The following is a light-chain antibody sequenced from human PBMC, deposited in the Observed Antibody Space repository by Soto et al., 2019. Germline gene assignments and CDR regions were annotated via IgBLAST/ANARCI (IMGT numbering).Light chain of an antibody. CDR3: MQALQTWT. J-gene: IGKJ1*01. CDR1: HGLMHSNGYNY. V-gene: IGKV2-28*01. CDR2: LGS. Sequence: IVMTQSPLSLPVTPGEPASISCRSSHGLMHSNGYNYLDWYLQKPGQSPQLLIYLGSNRASGVPDRLSGSGSGTDFTLKISRVEAEDVGVYYCMQALQTWTFGQGTKVDIK.